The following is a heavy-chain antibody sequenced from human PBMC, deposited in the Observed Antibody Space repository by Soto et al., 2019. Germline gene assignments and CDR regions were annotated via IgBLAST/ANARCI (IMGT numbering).Heavy chain of an antibody. J-gene: IGHJ4*02. CDR1: GFSLTTSGVG. D-gene: IGHD3-3*01. Sequence: QITLNESGPTQVKPRQTLTLTCTFSGFSLTTSGVGVGWIRQSPGKAPEWLALIYCDDDKRYSPSLKSRLTITNATSKNQVVLTMADLVAADTATYICTHLVLRTVFRLVTTTAIYFDFWGQGTPVADSS. CDR2: IYCDDDK. CDR3: THLVLRTVFRLVTTTAIYFDF. V-gene: IGHV2-5*02.